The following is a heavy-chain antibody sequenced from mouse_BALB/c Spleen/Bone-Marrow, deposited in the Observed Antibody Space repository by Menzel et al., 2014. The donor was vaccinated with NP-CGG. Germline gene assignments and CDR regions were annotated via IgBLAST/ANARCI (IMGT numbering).Heavy chain of an antibody. CDR3: ARVYDNYDY. CDR2: IHYSGSI. J-gene: IGHJ2*01. V-gene: IGHV3-1*02. CDR1: GFSITSGYS. Sequence: VQLQQSGPDLVKPSRSLSLTCTVTGFSITSGYSWYWIRQLPGNKLEWLGYIHYSGSINYNPSLKSRFSITRDTSKNQFFLQLNSVTTEDTATDYCARVYDNYDYWGQGTTLTVSS. D-gene: IGHD2-10*02.